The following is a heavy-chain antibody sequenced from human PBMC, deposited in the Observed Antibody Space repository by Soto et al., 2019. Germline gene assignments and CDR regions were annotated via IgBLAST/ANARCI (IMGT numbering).Heavy chain of an antibody. D-gene: IGHD6-19*01. CDR1: GFTFNSYA. V-gene: IGHV3-23*01. J-gene: IGHJ4*02. CDR3: AKDRTGWHTWGFDY. Sequence: EVQLLESGGGLVQPGGSLRLSCAASGFTFNSYAMSWVRQAPGKGLEWVSALSASGGTTYYADSVQGRFTISRDNSKITLDLQMKSLRGEDTDIYYCAKDRTGWHTWGFDYWGQGILVTVSS. CDR2: LSASGGTT.